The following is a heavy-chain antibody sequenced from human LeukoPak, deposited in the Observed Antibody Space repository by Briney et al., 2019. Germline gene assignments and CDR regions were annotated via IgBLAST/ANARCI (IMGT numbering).Heavy chain of an antibody. V-gene: IGHV3-7*03. CDR2: IKQDGSEK. CDR1: GFTFSTYW. J-gene: IGHJ3*02. Sequence: PGGSLRLSCAASGFTFSTYWMTWVRQAPGKGLEWVANIKQDGSEKYYVDSVKGRSTISRDNAKNSLYLQMNSLRAEDTAMYYCARRIIADSYDAFDIWGQGTMVTVSS. D-gene: IGHD6-13*01. CDR3: ARRIIADSYDAFDI.